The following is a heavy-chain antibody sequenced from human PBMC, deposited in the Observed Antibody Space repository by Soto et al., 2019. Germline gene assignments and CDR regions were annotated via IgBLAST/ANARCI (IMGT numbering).Heavy chain of an antibody. CDR1: CGSFSGYY. D-gene: IGHD6-19*01. J-gene: IGHJ3*02. CDR3: ARAWGLVPSEGAFDI. Sequence: SETLSLTCAVYCGSFSGYYWSWIRQPPGKGLEWIGEINHSGSTNYNPSLKSRVTISVDTSKNQFSLKLSSVTAADTAVYYCARAWGLVPSEGAFDIWGQGTMVTVSS. CDR2: INHSGST. V-gene: IGHV4-34*01.